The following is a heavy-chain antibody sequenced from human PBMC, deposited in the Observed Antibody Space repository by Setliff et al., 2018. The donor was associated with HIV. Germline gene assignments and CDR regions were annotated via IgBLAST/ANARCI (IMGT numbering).Heavy chain of an antibody. J-gene: IGHJ5*02. CDR3: ARVTTGMIVVP. D-gene: IGHD3-22*01. Sequence: SETLSLTCTVSGGSISSGSYYWSWIRQPAGKGLEWIGRIYTTGITNYIPSLKSRVTISLDTSKNQFSLKLTSVTAADTAVYYCARVTTGMIVVPWGQGTLVTVSS. CDR1: GGSISSGSYY. CDR2: IYTTGIT. V-gene: IGHV4-61*02.